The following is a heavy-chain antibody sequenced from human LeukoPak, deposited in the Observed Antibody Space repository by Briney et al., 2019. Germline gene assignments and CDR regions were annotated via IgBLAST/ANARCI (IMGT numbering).Heavy chain of an antibody. CDR2: LNPNNGGT. J-gene: IGHJ4*02. Sequence: VASVKVSCKASGYNFTGYYMHWVRQAPGQGLEWMGWLNPNNGGTNYAQKFQGRVTMTRDTSISTAYMELRRLRSDDTAVYFCAREGGGGEYADHLDNWGQGTLVTVSS. CDR1: GYNFTGYY. D-gene: IGHD3-16*01. CDR3: AREGGGGEYADHLDN. V-gene: IGHV1-2*02.